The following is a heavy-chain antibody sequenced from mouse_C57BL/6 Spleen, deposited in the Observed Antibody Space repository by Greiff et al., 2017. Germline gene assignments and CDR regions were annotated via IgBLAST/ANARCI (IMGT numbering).Heavy chain of an antibody. J-gene: IGHJ2*01. CDR1: GYTFTDYN. CDR2: INPNNGGT. V-gene: IGHV1-22*01. Sequence: EVQLQQSGPELVKPGASVKMSCKASGYTFTDYNMHWVKQSHGKSLEWIGYINPNNGGTSYNQKFKGKATLTVNKSSSTAYMELRSLTSEDSAVYYCARRGVVATDFDDWGQGTTLTVSS. CDR3: ARRGVVATDFDD. D-gene: IGHD1-1*01.